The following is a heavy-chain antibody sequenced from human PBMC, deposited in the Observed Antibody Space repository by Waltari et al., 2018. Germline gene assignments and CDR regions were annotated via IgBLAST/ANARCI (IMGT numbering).Heavy chain of an antibody. J-gene: IGHJ6*02. CDR2: VYYTGLT. CDR3: ARGGWKTTNYGMDV. CDR1: GSPISNYY. D-gene: IGHD1-1*01. Sequence: QVQLQESGPGLVKASETLSLTCTVSGSPISNYYWSWLRQAPGKGPEWTGHVYYTGLTNSRPSLSIRGTFSIDMSKKQFSLRLTSVTAADAARYYCARGGWKTTNYGMDVWGPGTTVTVSS. V-gene: IGHV4-59*01.